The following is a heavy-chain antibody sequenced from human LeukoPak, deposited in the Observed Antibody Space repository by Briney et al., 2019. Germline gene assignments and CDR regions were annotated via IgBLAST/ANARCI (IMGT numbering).Heavy chain of an antibody. J-gene: IGHJ6*03. CDR1: GHTFTSYD. CDR3: ARGRDCSSTSCYLGLGAYYYYMDV. V-gene: IGHV1-8*03. Sequence: ASVKVSCKASGHTFTSYDINWVRQATGQGLEWMGWMNPNSGNTGYAQKFQGRVTITRNTSISTAYMELSSLRSEDTAVYYCARGRDCSSTSCYLGLGAYYYYMDVWGKGTTVTVSS. CDR2: MNPNSGNT. D-gene: IGHD2-2*01.